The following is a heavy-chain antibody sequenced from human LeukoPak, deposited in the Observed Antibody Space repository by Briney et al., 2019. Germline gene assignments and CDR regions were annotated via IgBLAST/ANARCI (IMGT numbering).Heavy chain of an antibody. CDR3: ARHFSGPDWYFDL. CDR2: IYHSGST. CDR1: GYSISSGYY. V-gene: IGHV4-38-2*01. J-gene: IGHJ2*01. Sequence: SETLSLTCAVSGYSISSGYYRGWIRQPPGKGLEWIGSIYHSGSTYYNPSLKSRVTISVDTSKNQFSLKLSSVTAADTAVYYCARHFSGPDWYFDLWGRGTLVTVSS. D-gene: IGHD2-15*01.